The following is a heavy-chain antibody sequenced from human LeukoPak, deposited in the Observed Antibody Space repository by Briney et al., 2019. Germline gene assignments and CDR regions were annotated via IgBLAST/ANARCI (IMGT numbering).Heavy chain of an antibody. V-gene: IGHV3-23*01. CDR1: GFTFSSYA. D-gene: IGHD3-3*01. CDR2: ISGSGGST. J-gene: IGHJ6*02. Sequence: PGRSLRLSCAASGFTFSSYAMSWVRQAPGKGLEWVSAISGSGGSTYYADSVKGRFTISRDNSKNTLYLQMNSLRAEDTAVYYCAKEQNVLRFLEWSPPPYGMDVWGQGTTVTVSS. CDR3: AKEQNVLRFLEWSPPPYGMDV.